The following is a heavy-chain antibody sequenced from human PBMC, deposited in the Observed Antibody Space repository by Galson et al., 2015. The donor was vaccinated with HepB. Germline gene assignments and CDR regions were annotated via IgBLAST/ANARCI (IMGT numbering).Heavy chain of an antibody. Sequence: SVKVSCKASGYTFTSYRISWVRQAPGQGLEWMGWISAYNGNTNYVQKFQGRVTMTTDTSTTTAYMEVRSLRSDDTAVYYCARGSSSGWSFDYWGQGTLVTVSS. J-gene: IGHJ4*02. CDR1: GYTFTSYR. CDR3: ARGSSSGWSFDY. CDR2: ISAYNGNT. D-gene: IGHD6-19*01. V-gene: IGHV1-18*01.